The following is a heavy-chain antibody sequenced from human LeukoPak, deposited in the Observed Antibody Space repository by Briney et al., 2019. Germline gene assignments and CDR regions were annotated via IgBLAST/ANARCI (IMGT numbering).Heavy chain of an antibody. V-gene: IGHV3-9*01. J-gene: IGHJ4*02. Sequence: GGSLRLSCAASGFTFDDYAMHWVWQAPGKGLEWVSSISWNSGSIGYADSVKGRFTISRDNPKNSLYLQMNSLRAEDTALYYCAKGALYDSRGYFDYRGQGSLVTVSS. D-gene: IGHD3-22*01. CDR3: AKGALYDSRGYFDY. CDR2: ISWNSGSI. CDR1: GFTFDDYA.